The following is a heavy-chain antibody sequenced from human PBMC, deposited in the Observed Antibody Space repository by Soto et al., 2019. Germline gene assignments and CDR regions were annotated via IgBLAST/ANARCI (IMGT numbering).Heavy chain of an antibody. CDR3: TTESYYDILTGYEWFDP. D-gene: IGHD3-9*01. J-gene: IGHJ5*02. CDR1: GFTFSNAW. V-gene: IGHV3-15*01. CDR2: IKSKTDGGTT. Sequence: GGSLRLSCAASGFTFSNAWMSWVRQAPGKGLEWVGRIKSKTDGGTTDYAAPVKGRFTISRDDSKNTLYLQMNSLKTEDTAVYYCTTESYYDILTGYEWFDPWGQGTLVTVSS.